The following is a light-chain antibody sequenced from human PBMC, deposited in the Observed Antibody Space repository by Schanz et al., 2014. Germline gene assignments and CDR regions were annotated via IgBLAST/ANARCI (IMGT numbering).Light chain of an antibody. V-gene: IGLV2-8*01. Sequence: QSALTQPPSVSGSPGQSVTISCTGTSSDVGGYDFVSWYQQHPDKAPKLMIYDVSNRPSGVSNRFSGSKSGNTASLTISGLQAEDEADYYCSSYGGSHNYVFGTGTKLTVL. J-gene: IGLJ1*01. CDR2: DVS. CDR1: SSDVGGYDF. CDR3: SSYGGSHNYV.